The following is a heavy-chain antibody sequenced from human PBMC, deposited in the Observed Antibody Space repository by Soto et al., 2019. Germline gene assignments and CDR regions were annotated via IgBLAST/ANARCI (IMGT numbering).Heavy chain of an antibody. V-gene: IGHV4-4*02. J-gene: IGHJ4*02. CDR3: ARKLGIAVSRRFDY. CDR1: SGSISSSNW. D-gene: IGHD6-19*01. Sequence: QVQLQESGPGLVNPSGTLSLTCAVSSGSISSSNWWSWVRQPPGKGLEWIGEIYHSGSTNYKPSLKRRVTISVDKSKNQFSLKLSSVTAADTAVYYCARKLGIAVSRRFDYWGQGTLVTVSS. CDR2: IYHSGST.